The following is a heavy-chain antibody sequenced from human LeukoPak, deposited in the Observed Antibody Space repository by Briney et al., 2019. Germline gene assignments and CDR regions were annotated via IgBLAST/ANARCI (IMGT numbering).Heavy chain of an antibody. Sequence: GGSLRLSCAASGFTFSSYWMSWVRQAPGKGLEWVANIKQDGSEKYYVDSVKGRFTISRDNAKNSLYLQMNSLRAEDTAVYYCARDRWSATMVRGPTGRFDPWAREPWSPSPQ. CDR1: GFTFSSYW. CDR3: ARDRWSATMVRGPTGRFDP. V-gene: IGHV3-7*01. J-gene: IGHJ5*02. D-gene: IGHD3-10*01. CDR2: IKQDGSEK.